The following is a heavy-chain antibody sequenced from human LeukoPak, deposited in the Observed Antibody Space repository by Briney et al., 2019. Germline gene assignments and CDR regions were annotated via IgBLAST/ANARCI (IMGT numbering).Heavy chain of an antibody. D-gene: IGHD6-19*01. Sequence: PSETLSLTCTVSGGSISSYYWSWIRQPAGKGLEWIGRIYTSGSTNYNPSLKSRVTMSVDTSKNQFSLKLSSVTAADTAVYYRARDTREYSSGWYVPYFDYWGQGTLVTVSS. CDR1: GGSISSYY. CDR2: IYTSGST. V-gene: IGHV4-4*07. J-gene: IGHJ4*02. CDR3: ARDTREYSSGWYVPYFDY.